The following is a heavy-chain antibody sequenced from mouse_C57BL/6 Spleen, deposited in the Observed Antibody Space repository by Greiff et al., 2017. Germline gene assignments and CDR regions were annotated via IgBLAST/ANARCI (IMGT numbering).Heavy chain of an antibody. Sequence: VQLQQSGTVLARPGASVKMSCKTSGYTFTSYWMHWVKQRPGQGLEWIGAIYPGNSDTSYNQKFKGKAKLTAVTSASTAYMELSSLTNEDSAVYYCTRKVYYDYDVFAYWGQGTLVTVSA. D-gene: IGHD2-4*01. J-gene: IGHJ3*01. CDR3: TRKVYYDYDVFAY. CDR2: IYPGNSDT. CDR1: GYTFTSYW. V-gene: IGHV1-5*01.